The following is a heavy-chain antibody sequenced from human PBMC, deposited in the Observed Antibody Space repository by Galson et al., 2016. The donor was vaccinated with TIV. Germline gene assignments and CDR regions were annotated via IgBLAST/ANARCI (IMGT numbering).Heavy chain of an antibody. CDR2: IYPADSDT. Sequence: QSGAEVKKPGESLKISCKGSGYSFTTHWIGWVRQMPGKGLEWMGVIYPADSDTRYSPSFQGQVSISADKSISTAYLQWSSLKASDTAIYYCARQGPTKGSLGYWGQGTLLTVSS. V-gene: IGHV5-51*01. CDR3: ARQGPTKGSLGY. D-gene: IGHD1-26*01. CDR1: GYSFTTHW. J-gene: IGHJ4*02.